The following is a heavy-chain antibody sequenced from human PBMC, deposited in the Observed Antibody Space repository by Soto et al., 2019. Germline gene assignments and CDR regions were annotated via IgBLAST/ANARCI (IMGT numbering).Heavy chain of an antibody. CDR1: GFTFSSYS. V-gene: IGHV3-48*02. J-gene: IGHJ4*02. CDR2: ISSSSSTV. CDR3: ARDRKVTMVRGVIPY. Sequence: DVQLVESGGGLVQPGGSLRLSCAAAGFTFSSYSMNWVRQAPGKGREWVSYISSSSSTVYYADSVKGRFTLSRDNAKNSLYLQMNSLRDEDTAVYYCARDRKVTMVRGVIPYWGQGTLVTVSS. D-gene: IGHD3-10*01.